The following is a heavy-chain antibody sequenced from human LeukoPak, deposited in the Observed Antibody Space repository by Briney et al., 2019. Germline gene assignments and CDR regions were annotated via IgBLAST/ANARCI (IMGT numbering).Heavy chain of an antibody. CDR3: ARHFDD. Sequence: SETLSLTCTVSGYSISSGYYWGWIRQPPGKGLEWIGSIYHSGSTYYNPSLKSRLTISVDKSKNQFSLKLSSVTAADTAVYYCARHFDDWGQGTLVTVSS. J-gene: IGHJ4*02. V-gene: IGHV4-38-2*02. CDR1: GYSISSGYY. CDR2: IYHSGST.